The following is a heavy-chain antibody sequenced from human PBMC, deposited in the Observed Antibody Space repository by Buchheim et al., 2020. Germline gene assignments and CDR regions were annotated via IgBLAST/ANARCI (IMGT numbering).Heavy chain of an antibody. CDR1: GFTFSSYA. V-gene: IGHV3-23*01. CDR2: ISGSGGST. CDR3: AKAAQYYDFWSGYPNWFDP. J-gene: IGHJ5*02. D-gene: IGHD3-3*01. Sequence: EVQLLESGGGLVQPGGSLRLSCAASGFTFSSYAMSWVRQAPGKGLEWVSAISGSGGSTYYADSVKGRFTISRDNSKNTLYLQMNRLRAEDTAVYYCAKAAQYYDFWSGYPNWFDPWGQGTL.